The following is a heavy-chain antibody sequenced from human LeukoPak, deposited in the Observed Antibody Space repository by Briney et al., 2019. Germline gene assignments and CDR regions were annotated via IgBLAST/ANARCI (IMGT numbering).Heavy chain of an antibody. Sequence: QTLSLTCAISGDSVSSNSAAWNWIRQSPSRGLEWLGRTYYRSKWYNDYAVSVKSRITINPDTSKNQFSLQLNSVTPEDTAVYYCARDQITIFGVAQSVFDYWGQGTLVTVSS. D-gene: IGHD3-3*01. J-gene: IGHJ4*02. V-gene: IGHV6-1*01. CDR2: TYYRSKWYN. CDR1: GDSVSSNSAA. CDR3: ARDQITIFGVAQSVFDY.